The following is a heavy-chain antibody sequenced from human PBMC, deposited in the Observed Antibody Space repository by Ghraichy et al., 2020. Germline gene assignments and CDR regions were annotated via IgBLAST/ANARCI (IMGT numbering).Heavy chain of an antibody. Sequence: SQTLSLTCTVSGGSISSGDYYWSWIRQPPGKGLEWIGYIYYSGSTYYNPSLKSRVTISVDTSKNQFSLKLSSVTAADTAVYYCAREGLNCGGDCYRAFDIWGQGTMVTVSS. D-gene: IGHD2-21*02. CDR1: GGSISSGDYY. CDR2: IYYSGST. CDR3: AREGLNCGGDCYRAFDI. V-gene: IGHV4-30-4*01. J-gene: IGHJ3*02.